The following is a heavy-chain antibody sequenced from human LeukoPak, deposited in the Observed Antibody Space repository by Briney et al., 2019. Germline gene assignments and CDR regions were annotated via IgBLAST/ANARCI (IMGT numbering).Heavy chain of an antibody. CDR3: AKEAELERRPRHFDY. J-gene: IGHJ4*02. Sequence: GGSLRLSCAASRFTFDDYAMHWVRQAPGKGLEWISGISWNSGSIGYADSVKGRFTISRDNSKNTLYLQMNSLRAEDTAVYYCAKEAELERRPRHFDYWGQGTLVTVSS. CDR1: RFTFDDYA. CDR2: ISWNSGSI. D-gene: IGHD1-1*01. V-gene: IGHV3-9*01.